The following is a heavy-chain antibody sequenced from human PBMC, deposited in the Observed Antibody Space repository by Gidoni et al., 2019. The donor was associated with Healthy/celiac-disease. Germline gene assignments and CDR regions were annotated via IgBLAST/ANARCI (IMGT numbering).Heavy chain of an antibody. CDR1: GFSLSKARMG. CDR3: ARMDGWWFDP. V-gene: IGHV2-26*01. Sequence: QVTLKESGPVLVTPTATVRLTCTVCGFSLSKARMGVSWIRQPPGKALEWHAHIFAKDEKSYSTALKSRITISKDTSKSQVVLTMANMDPVDTATYYCARMDGWWFDPWGQGTLVTVSS. J-gene: IGHJ5*02. CDR2: IFAKDEK.